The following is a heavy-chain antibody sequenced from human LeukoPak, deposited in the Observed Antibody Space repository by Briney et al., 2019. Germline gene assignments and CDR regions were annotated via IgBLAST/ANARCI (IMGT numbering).Heavy chain of an antibody. J-gene: IGHJ4*02. Sequence: GGSLRLSCAASGFTFSSYGMHWVRQAPGKGLEWVTFIRYDGSNKYYADSVKGRFTVSRDNSKNTLYLQMNSLRAEDTAVYYCAKNGHSSSFYYFDYWGQGSLVTVSS. CDR2: IRYDGSNK. CDR1: GFTFSSYG. V-gene: IGHV3-30*02. CDR3: AKNGHSSSFYYFDY. D-gene: IGHD6-13*01.